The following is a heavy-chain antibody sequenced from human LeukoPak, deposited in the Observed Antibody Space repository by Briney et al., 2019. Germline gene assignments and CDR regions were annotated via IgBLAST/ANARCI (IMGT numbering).Heavy chain of an antibody. CDR3: ARSHTSFDY. J-gene: IGHJ4*02. Sequence: PGGSLRLSCAASGFTFSSYGMHWVRQAPGQGLEWMGIINPSGGSANYPQKFQGRVTMTRDTSTSTVYMELSSLRSEDTAVYYCARSHTSFDYWGQGTLVTVSS. CDR1: GFTFSSYG. CDR2: INPSGGSA. V-gene: IGHV1-46*01.